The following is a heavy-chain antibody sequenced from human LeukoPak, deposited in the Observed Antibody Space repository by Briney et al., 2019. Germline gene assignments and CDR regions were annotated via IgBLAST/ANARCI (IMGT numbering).Heavy chain of an antibody. Sequence: GGSLRLSCAASGFTFSSYWMLCVRQAPGKGLVWVSRINSDGSSTSYADSVKGRFTISRDNAKNTLYLQMNSLRAEDTAVYYCARAGGYDFKWEDYFDYWGQGTLVTVSS. D-gene: IGHD5-12*01. J-gene: IGHJ4*02. CDR3: ARAGGYDFKWEDYFDY. CDR2: INSDGSST. V-gene: IGHV3-74*01. CDR1: GFTFSSYW.